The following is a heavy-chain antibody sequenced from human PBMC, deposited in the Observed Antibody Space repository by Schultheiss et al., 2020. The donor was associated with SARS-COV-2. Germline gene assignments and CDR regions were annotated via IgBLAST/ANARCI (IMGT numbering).Heavy chain of an antibody. CDR1: GFTFSSYG. CDR3: ARGLGIAVAGADY. CDR2: ISYDGTNE. Sequence: GGSLRLSCVASGFTFSSYGMHWVRQAPGQGLQWVALISYDGTNEDYADSVKGRFTISRDNAENSLYLQMNSLRAEDTAVYYCARGLGIAVAGADYWGQGTLVTVSS. D-gene: IGHD6-19*01. V-gene: IGHV3-30*12. J-gene: IGHJ4*02.